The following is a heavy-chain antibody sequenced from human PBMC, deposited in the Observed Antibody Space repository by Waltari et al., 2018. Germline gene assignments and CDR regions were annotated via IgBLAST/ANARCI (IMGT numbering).Heavy chain of an antibody. V-gene: IGHV4-39*07. CDR3: AIQDDYGDYVAIDY. CDR2: IYYSGST. CDR1: GGSISSSSYS. J-gene: IGHJ4*02. D-gene: IGHD4-17*01. Sequence: QLQLQESGPGLVKPSETLSLTCTVSGGSISSSSYSWGWMRQPPGKGLAWIGSIYYSGSTYYNPSLKSRVTISVDTSKNQFSLKLSSVTAADTAVYYCAIQDDYGDYVAIDYWGQGTLVTVSS.